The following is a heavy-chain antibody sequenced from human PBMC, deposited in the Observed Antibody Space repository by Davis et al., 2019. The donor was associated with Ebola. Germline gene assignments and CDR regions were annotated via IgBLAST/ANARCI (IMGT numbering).Heavy chain of an antibody. J-gene: IGHJ4*02. CDR3: ATSSDWYAY. CDR1: GFTFSSYW. D-gene: IGHD6-19*01. Sequence: GESLKISCAASGFTFSSYWMSWVRQAPGKGLEWVANIKQDGSEKYYVDSVKGRFTISRDNAKNSLYLQMNSLRAEDTAVYYCATSSDWYAYWGQGTLVTVSS. V-gene: IGHV3-7*01. CDR2: IKQDGSEK.